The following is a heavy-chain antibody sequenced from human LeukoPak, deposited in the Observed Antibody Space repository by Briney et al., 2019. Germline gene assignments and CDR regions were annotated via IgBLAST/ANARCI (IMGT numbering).Heavy chain of an antibody. V-gene: IGHV1-46*01. Sequence: ASVKVSCKASGYTFTSYYMHWVRQAPGQGLEWMGIINPSGGSTSYAQKFQGRVTMTRDTSSSTVYMELSSLRSEDTAVYYCARCLGYSGYDWYYFDYWGQGTLVTVSS. CDR1: GYTFTSYY. CDR2: INPSGGST. D-gene: IGHD5-12*01. CDR3: ARCLGYSGYDWYYFDY. J-gene: IGHJ4*02.